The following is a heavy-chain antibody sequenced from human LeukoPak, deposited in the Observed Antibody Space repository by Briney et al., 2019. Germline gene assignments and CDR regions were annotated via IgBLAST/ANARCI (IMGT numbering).Heavy chain of an antibody. CDR3: ATDLSEEYNWNYRY. CDR1: GYTLTELS. CDR2: FDPEDGET. V-gene: IGHV1-24*01. J-gene: IGHJ4*02. D-gene: IGHD1-7*01. Sequence: ASVKVSCKVSGYTLTELSMHWVRQAPGKGLEWMGGFDPEDGETIYAQKFQGRVTMTEDTSTDTAYMELSSLRSEDTAVYYCATDLSEEYNWNYRYWGQGTLVTVSS.